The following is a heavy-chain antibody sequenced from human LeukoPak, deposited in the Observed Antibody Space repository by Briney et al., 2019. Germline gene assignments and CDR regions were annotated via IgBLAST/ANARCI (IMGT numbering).Heavy chain of an antibody. D-gene: IGHD2-2*02. CDR2: ISGSGGST. CDR1: GFTFSSYA. CDR3: AKLDCSSTSCYTLGAIDY. J-gene: IGHJ4*02. V-gene: IGHV3-23*01. Sequence: GSLRLSCAASGFTFSSYAMSWVRQAPGKGLEWVSAISGSGGSTYYADSVKGRFTISRDNSKNTLYLQMNSLRAEDTAVYYCAKLDCSSTSCYTLGAIDYWGQGTLVTVSS.